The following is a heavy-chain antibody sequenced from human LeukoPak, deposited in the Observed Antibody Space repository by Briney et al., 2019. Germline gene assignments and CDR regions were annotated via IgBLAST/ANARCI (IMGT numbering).Heavy chain of an antibody. J-gene: IGHJ6*02. CDR3: ARDSIYCSSTSCYYYYGMDV. D-gene: IGHD2-2*01. CDR1: GYTFTSYY. CDR2: INPSGGST. V-gene: IGHV1-46*01. Sequence: GASVKVSCKASGYTFTSYYMHWVRQAPGQGLEWMGLINPSGGSTSYAQKFQGRVTMTRNTSTSTVYMELSSLRSEDTAVYYCARDSIYCSSTSCYYYYGMDVWGQGTTVTVSS.